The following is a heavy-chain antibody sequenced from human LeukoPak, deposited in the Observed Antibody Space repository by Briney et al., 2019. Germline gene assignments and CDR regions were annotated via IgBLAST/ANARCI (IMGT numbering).Heavy chain of an antibody. D-gene: IGHD3-22*01. J-gene: IGHJ4*02. CDR2: ISWNSGSI. Sequence: GGSLRLSCAASGFTFDDYAMHWVRQAPGKGLERVSGISWNSGSIGYADSVKGRFTISRDNAKNSLYLQMNSLRAEDTALYYCAKGREDYYDSSGYYSFDYWGQGTLVTVSS. CDR3: AKGREDYYDSSGYYSFDY. CDR1: GFTFDDYA. V-gene: IGHV3-9*01.